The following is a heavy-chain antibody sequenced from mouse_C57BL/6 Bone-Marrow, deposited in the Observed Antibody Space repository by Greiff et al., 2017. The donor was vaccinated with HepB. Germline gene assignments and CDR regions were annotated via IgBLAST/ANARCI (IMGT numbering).Heavy chain of an antibody. J-gene: IGHJ3*01. CDR3: AGGLPQAWFAY. Sequence: QVHVKQSGTELVKPGASVKLSCKASGYTFTSYWMHWVKQRPGQGLEWIGNINPSNGGTNYNEKFKSKATLTVDKSSSTAYMQLSSLTSEDSAVYYCAGGLPQAWFAYWGQGTLVTVSA. CDR1: GYTFTSYW. V-gene: IGHV1-53*01. CDR2: INPSNGGT. D-gene: IGHD2-2*01.